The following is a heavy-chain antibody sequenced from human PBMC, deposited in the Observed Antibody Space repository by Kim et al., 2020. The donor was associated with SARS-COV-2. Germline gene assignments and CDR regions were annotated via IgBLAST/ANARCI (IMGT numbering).Heavy chain of an antibody. J-gene: IGHJ4*02. CDR2: IKQDGSEK. V-gene: IGHV3-7*01. D-gene: IGHD3-22*01. Sequence: GGSLRLSCAASGFTFSSYWMSWVRQAPGKGLEWVANIKQDGSEKYYVDSVKGRFTISRDNAKNSLYLQMNSLRAEDTAVYYCARDVRYDSSGYYALFRDYWGQGTLVTVST. CDR3: ARDVRYDSSGYYALFRDY. CDR1: GFTFSSYW.